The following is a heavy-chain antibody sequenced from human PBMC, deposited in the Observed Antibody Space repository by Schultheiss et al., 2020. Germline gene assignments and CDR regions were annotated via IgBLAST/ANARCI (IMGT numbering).Heavy chain of an antibody. J-gene: IGHJ4*02. CDR2: IYYSGST. D-gene: IGHD6-19*01. CDR1: GGSISSGSYY. CDR3: ARVGYSSGWYLDY. V-gene: IGHV4-61*01. Sequence: SETLSLTCAVYGGSISSGSYYWSWIRQPPGKGLEWIGYIYYSGSTNYNPSLKSRVTISVDTSKNQFSLKLSSVTAADTAVYYCARVGYSSGWYLDYWGQGTLVTVSS.